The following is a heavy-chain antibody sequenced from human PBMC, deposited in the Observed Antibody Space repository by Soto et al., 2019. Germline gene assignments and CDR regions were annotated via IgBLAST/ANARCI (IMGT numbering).Heavy chain of an antibody. D-gene: IGHD1-26*01. CDR2: ITSSGSTI. CDR3: ARPRHLGFFDY. CDR1: GFTCSDYY. Sequence: PGGSLRLSCAASGFTCSDYYMSWIRQSPGKGMEWISYITSSGSTIYYAGSVKGRFTISRDNAKSSLYLQMNSLRAEDTAVYYCARPRHLGFFDYWGQGTLVTVSS. J-gene: IGHJ4*01. V-gene: IGHV3-11*04.